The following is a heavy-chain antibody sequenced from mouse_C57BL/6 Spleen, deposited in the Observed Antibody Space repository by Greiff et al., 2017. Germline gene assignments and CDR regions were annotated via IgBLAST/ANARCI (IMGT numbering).Heavy chain of an antibody. CDR3: ARDGYVAMDY. CDR1: GFTFSDYG. CDR2: ISSGSSTI. V-gene: IGHV5-17*01. Sequence: EVKLMESGGGLVKPGGSLKLSCAASGFTFSDYGMHWVRQAPEKGLEWVAYISSGSSTIYYADTVKGRFTISRDNAKNTLFLQMTSLRSEDTAMYYCARDGYVAMDYWGQGTSVTVSS. D-gene: IGHD2-2*01. J-gene: IGHJ4*01.